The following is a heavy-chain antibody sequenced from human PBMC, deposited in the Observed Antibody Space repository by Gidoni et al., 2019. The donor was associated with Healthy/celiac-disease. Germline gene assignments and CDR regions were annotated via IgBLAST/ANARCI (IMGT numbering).Heavy chain of an antibody. J-gene: IGHJ4*02. CDR2: IYSGGST. CDR1: GFTVSSNY. Sequence: LVESGGGLVQPGGSLRLSCAASGFTVSSNYMSWVRQAPGKGLEWVSVIYSGGSTYYADSVKGRFTISRDNSKNTLYLQMNSLRAEDTAVYYCARPMGYGDYRSFDYWGQGTLVTVSS. CDR3: ARPMGYGDYRSFDY. D-gene: IGHD4-17*01. V-gene: IGHV3-66*04.